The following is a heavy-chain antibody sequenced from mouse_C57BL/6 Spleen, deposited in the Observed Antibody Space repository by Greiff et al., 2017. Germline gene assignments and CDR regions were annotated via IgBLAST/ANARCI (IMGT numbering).Heavy chain of an antibody. V-gene: IGHV1-55*01. Sequence: QVHVKQSGAELVKPGASVKMSCKASGYTFTSYWITWVKQRPGQGLEWIGDIYPGSGSTNYNEKFKSKATLTVDTSSSTAYMQRSSLTSEDSAVYYCARGNDGNWVAYWGQGTLVTVSA. J-gene: IGHJ3*01. CDR3: ARGNDGNWVAY. D-gene: IGHD2-1*01. CDR1: GYTFTSYW. CDR2: IYPGSGST.